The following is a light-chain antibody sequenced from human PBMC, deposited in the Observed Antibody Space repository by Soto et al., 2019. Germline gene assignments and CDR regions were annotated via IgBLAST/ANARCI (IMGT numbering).Light chain of an antibody. CDR3: ISHAGSKLVV. CDR2: EVC. V-gene: IGLV2-8*01. J-gene: IGLJ2*01. Sequence: QSALTQPPSASGSPGQSVTISCTGTSSDVGGYHYVSWYQQHPGKAPKLMISEVCKRPSGVPDRFSGSKSGNTASLTVSGLQAEDEADYYCISHAGSKLVVFGGGTQRPVL. CDR1: SSDVGGYHY.